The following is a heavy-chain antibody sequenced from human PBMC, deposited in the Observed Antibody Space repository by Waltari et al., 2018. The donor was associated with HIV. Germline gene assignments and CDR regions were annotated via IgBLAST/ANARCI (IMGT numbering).Heavy chain of an antibody. D-gene: IGHD5-18*01. CDR2: INHSGST. CDR3: ARGARYTEDLFYYYGMDV. CDR1: GGSFTGSY. Sequence: QVQLQKWGAGLLKPSEPLSLTCAVYGGSFTGSYWSWIRQPPGKGVEWMGEINHSGSTNYNPSLKSRVTISLDTSKNQFSLKLSSVTAADTAVYYCARGARYTEDLFYYYGMDVWGQGTTVTVSS. J-gene: IGHJ6*02. V-gene: IGHV4-34*01.